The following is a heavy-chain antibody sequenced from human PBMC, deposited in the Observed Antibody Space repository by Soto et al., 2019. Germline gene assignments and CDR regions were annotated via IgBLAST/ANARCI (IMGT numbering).Heavy chain of an antibody. CDR1: GGSISSYY. Sequence: ETLSLTCTVSGGSISSYYWSWIRQPPGKGLEWIGYIYYSGSTNYNPSLKSRVTISVDTSKNQFSLKLSSVTAADTAVYYCARDRDFWSGYHRAPYGMDVWGQGTTVTVSS. V-gene: IGHV4-59*01. J-gene: IGHJ6*02. D-gene: IGHD3-3*01. CDR3: ARDRDFWSGYHRAPYGMDV. CDR2: IYYSGST.